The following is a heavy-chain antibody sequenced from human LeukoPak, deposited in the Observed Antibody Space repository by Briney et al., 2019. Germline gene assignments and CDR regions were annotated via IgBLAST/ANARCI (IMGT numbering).Heavy chain of an antibody. CDR1: GGSISSYH. Sequence: SETLSLTCTVSGGSISSYHWSWIRQPAGKGLEWIGRIYTSGSTNYNPSLKSRVTISVDTSKNQFSLKLSSVTAADTAVYYCARSLWFGESPFDPWGQGTLVTVSS. D-gene: IGHD3-10*01. CDR2: IYTSGST. V-gene: IGHV4-4*07. CDR3: ARSLWFGESPFDP. J-gene: IGHJ5*02.